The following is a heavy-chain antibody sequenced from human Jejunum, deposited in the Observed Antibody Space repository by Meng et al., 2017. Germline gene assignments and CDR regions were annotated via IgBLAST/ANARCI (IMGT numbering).Heavy chain of an antibody. V-gene: IGHV4-31*03. J-gene: IGHJ4*02. CDR1: GGSFGSGGYY. CDR2: VYYSGSA. CDR3: ASSIAAVVGYYFDY. D-gene: IGHD6-13*01. Sequence: QGQLPGSGPGLVKPSQPLSLTCTVSGGSFGSGGYYWSWIRQHPERGLEWIGYVYYSGSAYYNPSLKSRVAISVDTSKNQFSLKLTSVTAADTAVYYCASSIAAVVGYYFDYWGQGTLVTVSS.